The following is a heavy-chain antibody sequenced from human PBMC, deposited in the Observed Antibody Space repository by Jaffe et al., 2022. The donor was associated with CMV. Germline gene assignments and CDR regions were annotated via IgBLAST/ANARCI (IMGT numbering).Heavy chain of an antibody. CDR1: GYNFASYW. D-gene: IGHD4-17*01. V-gene: IGHV5-51*01. CDR3: ARAYGGYVGMGFDP. J-gene: IGHJ5*02. Sequence: GQLVQSGPEVKKPGESLKISCKGSGYNFASYWIAWVRQMPGKGLEWMGIIYPGDSDPTYSPSFQGHVTISTDKSIDTAYLQWASLKASDTAIYYCARAYGGYVGMGFDPWGQGTQVTVSS. CDR2: IYPGDSDP.